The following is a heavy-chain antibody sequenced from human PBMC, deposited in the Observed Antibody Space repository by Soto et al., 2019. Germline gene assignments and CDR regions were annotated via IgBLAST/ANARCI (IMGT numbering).Heavy chain of an antibody. CDR3: ARGYDSSGYYLLGAFDI. D-gene: IGHD3-22*01. CDR2: IIPIFGTA. J-gene: IGHJ3*02. CDR1: GGTFSSYA. Sequence: QVQLVQSGAEVKKPGSSVKVSCKASGGTFSSYAISWVRQAPGQGLEWMGGIIPIFGTANYAQKFQGRVTITADESPSTAYMELSSLRSEDTAVYYCARGYDSSGYYLLGAFDIWGQGTMVTVSS. V-gene: IGHV1-69*12.